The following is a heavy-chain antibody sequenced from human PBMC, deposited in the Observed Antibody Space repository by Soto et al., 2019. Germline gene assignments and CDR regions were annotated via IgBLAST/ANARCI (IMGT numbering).Heavy chain of an antibody. CDR1: GYTFTGYG. CDR3: ARDKGYCSDTSCPDFDY. D-gene: IGHD2-15*01. J-gene: IGHJ4*02. Sequence: ASVKVSCKASGYTFTGYGISWVRQAPGQGLEWMGRISAYIGVTNYAKKFQGRVTIVVDTSTSTAYMELNSLRYEDTAVYYCARDKGYCSDTSCPDFDYWGQGTLVTVSS. CDR2: ISAYIGVT. V-gene: IGHV1-18*01.